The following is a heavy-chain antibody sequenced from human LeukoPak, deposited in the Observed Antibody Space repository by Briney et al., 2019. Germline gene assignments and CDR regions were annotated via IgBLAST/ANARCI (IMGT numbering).Heavy chain of an antibody. D-gene: IGHD2/OR15-2a*01. Sequence: GGSLRLSCAASGFTFSDYYMSWIRQAPGKGLEWVSYISSSGSTTYYADSVKGRFTISRDNAKNSLYLQMNNLRAEDTAVYYCARRILIPVEGLGYWGKGTLVTVSS. CDR1: GFTFSDYY. V-gene: IGHV3-11*04. CDR2: ISSSGSTT. CDR3: ARRILIPVEGLGY. J-gene: IGHJ4*02.